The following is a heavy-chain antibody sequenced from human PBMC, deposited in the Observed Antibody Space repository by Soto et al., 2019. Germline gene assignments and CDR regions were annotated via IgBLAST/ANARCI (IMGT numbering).Heavy chain of an antibody. J-gene: IGHJ5*02. CDR2: IYPGDSDS. CDR3: AKVSGCTSAACYMGEWFDP. Sequence: GESLKISCQGSGYSFSSYWIAWVRQKPGKGLEWMGTIYPGDSDSTYSPSFQGQVTFSADKSTSTAYLQWSRLKASDTAIYYCAKVSGCTSAACYMGEWFDPWGQGTLVTVSS. D-gene: IGHD3-16*01. CDR1: GYSFSSYW. V-gene: IGHV5-51*01.